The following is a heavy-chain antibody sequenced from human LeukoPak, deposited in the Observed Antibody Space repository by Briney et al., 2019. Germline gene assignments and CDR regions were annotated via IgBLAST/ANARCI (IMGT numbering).Heavy chain of an antibody. CDR1: GFSVNNNH. CDR2: IHSGGDT. V-gene: IGHV3-66*01. Sequence: GGSLRLSCAASGFSVNNNHMSWVRQAPVKGLEWVSFIHSGGDTYYADSVKGRFIISRDSSQNMLFLQMNSLRAEDTAVYFCARGGYGDFEYFQKWGQGTLVTVSS. D-gene: IGHD4-17*01. J-gene: IGHJ1*01. CDR3: ARGGYGDFEYFQK.